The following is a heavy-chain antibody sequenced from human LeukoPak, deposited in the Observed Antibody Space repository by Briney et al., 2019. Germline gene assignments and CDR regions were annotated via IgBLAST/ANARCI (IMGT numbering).Heavy chain of an antibody. Sequence: QTGGSPRLSCAASGFTFSSFWMSWVRQAPGKGLEWVANIQQDGSVKYYVDSVKGRFTISRDNAESSLYLQMNSLRAEDTAVYYCARGNGYYFYWGQGTLVTVSS. D-gene: IGHD3-22*01. J-gene: IGHJ4*02. CDR3: ARGNGYYFY. CDR2: IQQDGSVK. V-gene: IGHV3-7*01. CDR1: GFTFSSFW.